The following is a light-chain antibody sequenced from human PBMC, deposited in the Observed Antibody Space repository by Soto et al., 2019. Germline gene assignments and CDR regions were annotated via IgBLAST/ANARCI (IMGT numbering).Light chain of an antibody. V-gene: IGKV3-15*01. J-gene: IGKJ4*01. CDR3: QQYNNWPPT. CDR1: QSVSSN. Sequence: EIVMTQSPATLSVSPGERVTLSCRASQSVSSNLAWYQQKPGQAPRLLIHGASTRATGIPARFRGSGSGTEFTLTISSLQSEDSAFYYCQQYNNWPPTFGGGTKVEIK. CDR2: GAS.